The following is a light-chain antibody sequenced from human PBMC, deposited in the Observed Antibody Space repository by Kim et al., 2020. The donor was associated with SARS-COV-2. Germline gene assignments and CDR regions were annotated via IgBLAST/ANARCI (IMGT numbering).Light chain of an antibody. Sequence: EKVMTQSPATLSVSPGDRVTLSCRASQSVSTYLAWYQHKPGQAPRLLIYGSSNRATGIPDRVSGSGSGTEFTLTISSLQSEDFGVYYCQQYNTWPRTFGQGTKLEI. CDR1: QSVSTY. V-gene: IGKV3-15*01. CDR3: QQYNTWPRT. J-gene: IGKJ2*01. CDR2: GSS.